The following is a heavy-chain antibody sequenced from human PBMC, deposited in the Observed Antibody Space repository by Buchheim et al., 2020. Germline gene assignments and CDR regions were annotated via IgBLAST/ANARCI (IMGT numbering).Heavy chain of an antibody. D-gene: IGHD3-16*01. CDR3: ARARWGETRLFLFDY. CDR1: GFTFSSYW. CDR2: IKQDGSEK. V-gene: IGHV3-7*04. Sequence: EVQLVESGGGLVQPGGSLRLSCAASGFTFSSYWMSWVRQAPGKGLEWVANIKQDGSEKYYVDSVKGRFTISRDNAKTSLYLQMNSLRAEDTAVYYCARARWGETRLFLFDYWGQGTL. J-gene: IGHJ4*02.